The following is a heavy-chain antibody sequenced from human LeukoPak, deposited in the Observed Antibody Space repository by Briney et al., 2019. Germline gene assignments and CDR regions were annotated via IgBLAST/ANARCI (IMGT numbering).Heavy chain of an antibody. V-gene: IGHV3-53*01. J-gene: IGHJ6*03. CDR3: AKLGVIVVVPAASMDV. CDR1: GFTFSSNY. D-gene: IGHD2-2*01. CDR2: IYSGGDT. Sequence: GGSLRLSCAASGFTFSSNYMSWVRQAPGKGLEWVSVIYSGGDTSYADSVKGRFTISRDSSKNTLYLRMNSLRAEDTAVYYCAKLGVIVVVPAASMDVWGKGTTVTVSS.